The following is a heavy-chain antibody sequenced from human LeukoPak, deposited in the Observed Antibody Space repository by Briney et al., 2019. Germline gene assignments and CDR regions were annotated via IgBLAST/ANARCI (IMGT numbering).Heavy chain of an antibody. Sequence: RGSMRLSCAASGFTFSSYAMSWVRQAPGKGMEWVSAISGSGGSTYYADSVKGRFTISRDNSKNTLYLQMNSLRAEDTAVYYCAKVTGYGSGSYYNGYFDYWGQGTLVTVSS. CDR2: ISGSGGST. V-gene: IGHV3-23*01. CDR3: AKVTGYGSGSYYNGYFDY. D-gene: IGHD3-10*01. J-gene: IGHJ4*02. CDR1: GFTFSSYA.